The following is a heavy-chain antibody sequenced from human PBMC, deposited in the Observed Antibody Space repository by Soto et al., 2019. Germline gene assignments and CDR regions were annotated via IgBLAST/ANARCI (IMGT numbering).Heavy chain of an antibody. D-gene: IGHD1-26*01. CDR1: GFICSSYG. Sequence: GGSLRLSCAVSGFICSSYGMSWVRQAPGKGLEWVSTILVGGSTHYEDSVKGRFTISRDTSKNTVYLQMSSLTAGDTAFYYCAKATATSGGAFEIYGQGTMVTVSS. CDR2: ILVGGST. V-gene: IGHV3-23*01. CDR3: AKATATSGGAFEI. J-gene: IGHJ3*02.